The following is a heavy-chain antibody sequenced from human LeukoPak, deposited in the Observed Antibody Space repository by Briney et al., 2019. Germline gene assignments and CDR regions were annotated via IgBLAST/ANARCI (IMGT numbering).Heavy chain of an antibody. D-gene: IGHD3-22*01. J-gene: IGHJ3*02. Sequence: SETLSLTCTVSGGSITDYYWGWIRQPPRKGLEWIGYDYYSGSSNYNPSFKSRVTISVVTSKNQFSLKMSSVTAADTVVYYCARELKLDGSSGDYAFDIWGQGTMVTVSS. CDR3: ARELKLDGSSGDYAFDI. V-gene: IGHV4-59*01. CDR2: DYYSGSS. CDR1: GGSITDYY.